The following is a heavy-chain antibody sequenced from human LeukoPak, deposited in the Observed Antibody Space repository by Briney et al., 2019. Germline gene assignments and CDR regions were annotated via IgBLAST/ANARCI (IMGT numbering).Heavy chain of an antibody. V-gene: IGHV4-30-2*01. Sequence: SSETLSLTCTVSGGSISSGGYYWSWIRQPPGKGLEWIGYIYHSGSTYYNPSLKSRVTISVDRSKNQFSLKLSSVTAADTAVYYCTLTGGAFDIWGQGTMVTVSS. CDR1: GGSISSGGYY. D-gene: IGHD3-9*01. J-gene: IGHJ3*02. CDR3: TLTGGAFDI. CDR2: IYHSGST.